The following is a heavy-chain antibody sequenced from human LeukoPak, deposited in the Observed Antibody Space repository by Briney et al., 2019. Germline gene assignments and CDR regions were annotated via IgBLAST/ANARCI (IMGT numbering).Heavy chain of an antibody. V-gene: IGHV1-18*01. D-gene: IGHD2-2*01. Sequence: GASVKVSCKASGYTFTSYGISWVRQAPGQGLEWMGWISAHNGNTNYAQKLQGRVTMTTDTSTSTAYMELRSLRSDDTAVYYCARDHRIVVVPAAMVYWGQGTLVTVSS. J-gene: IGHJ4*02. CDR1: GYTFTSYG. CDR3: ARDHRIVVVPAAMVY. CDR2: ISAHNGNT.